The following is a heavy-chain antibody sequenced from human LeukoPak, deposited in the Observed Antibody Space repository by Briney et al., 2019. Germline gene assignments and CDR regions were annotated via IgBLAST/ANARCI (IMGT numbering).Heavy chain of an antibody. CDR1: GGSISSYY. CDR3: ARVPDFEDYFDY. CDR2: IYTSGST. J-gene: IGHJ4*02. D-gene: IGHD2-21*02. Sequence: PSETLSLTCTVSGGSISSYYWSWIRQPAGKGLEWIGRIYTSGSTNYNPSPKSRVTMSVDTSRNQFSLKLSSVTAADTAVYYCARVPDFEDYFDYWGQGTLVTVSS. V-gene: IGHV4-4*07.